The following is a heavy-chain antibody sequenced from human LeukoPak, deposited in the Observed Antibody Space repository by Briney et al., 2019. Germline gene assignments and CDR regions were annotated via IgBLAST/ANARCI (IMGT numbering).Heavy chain of an antibody. Sequence: ASVKVSCKASGYTFTSYGISWVRQAPGQGLEWMGWISAYNGDTNYAQKLQGRVTMTTDTSTSTAYMELRSPRSDDTAVYYCARDYYYDSSGQHDYWGQGTLVTVSS. CDR2: ISAYNGDT. CDR3: ARDYYYDSSGQHDY. V-gene: IGHV1-18*01. D-gene: IGHD3-22*01. J-gene: IGHJ4*02. CDR1: GYTFTSYG.